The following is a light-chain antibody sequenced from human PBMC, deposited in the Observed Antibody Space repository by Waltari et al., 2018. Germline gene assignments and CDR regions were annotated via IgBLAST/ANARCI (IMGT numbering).Light chain of an antibody. CDR1: NSNIGARHD. Sequence: QSVLTQPPSVSGAPGQRVTISCTGSNSNIGARHDVHWYQQVPGQAPRLLSHRDNNRPPGVPDRFYGSKSGTSASLAITRLQAEDEADYYCQSDDSSLSGVLFGGGTKLTVL. CDR3: QSDDSSLSGVL. V-gene: IGLV1-40*01. J-gene: IGLJ3*02. CDR2: RDN.